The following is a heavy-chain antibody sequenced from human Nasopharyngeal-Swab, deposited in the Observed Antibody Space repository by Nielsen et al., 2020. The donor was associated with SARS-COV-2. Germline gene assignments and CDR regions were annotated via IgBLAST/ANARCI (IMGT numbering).Heavy chain of an antibody. CDR2: ISGSGGST. CDR3: AKSGVRGVIRYAFDI. V-gene: IGHV3-23*01. Sequence: VRQAPGKGLEWVSAISGSGGSTYYADSVKGRFTISRGNSKNTLYLQMNSLRAEDTAVYYCAKSGVRGVIRYAFDIWGQGTMVTVSS. D-gene: IGHD3-10*01. J-gene: IGHJ3*02.